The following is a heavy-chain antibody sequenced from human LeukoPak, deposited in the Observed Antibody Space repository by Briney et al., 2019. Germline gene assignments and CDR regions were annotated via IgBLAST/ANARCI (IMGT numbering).Heavy chain of an antibody. Sequence: SETLSLTCTVSGGSINGFYWSWIRQPPGRRLEWIGYISYSGSTYYRPSLTSRLTMSLDTSQNQFSLRLNSVTAADTAIYYCARHVISFGESYSQYSFDYWGQGSLVTVSS. CDR3: ARHVISFGESYSQYSFDY. J-gene: IGHJ4*02. V-gene: IGHV4-59*08. CDR2: ISYSGST. D-gene: IGHD3-10*01. CDR1: GGSINGFY.